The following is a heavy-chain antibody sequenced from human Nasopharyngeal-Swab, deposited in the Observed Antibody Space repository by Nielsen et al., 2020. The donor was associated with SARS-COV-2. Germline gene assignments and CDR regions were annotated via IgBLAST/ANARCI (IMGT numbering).Heavy chain of an antibody. V-gene: IGHV3-9*01. CDR2: ISWNSGSI. Sequence: SLKISCAASGFTFDDYGMHWVRQAPGKGLEWVSGISWNSGSIGYADSVKGRFTISRDNAKNSLYLQMNSLRAEDTALYYCAKLPRIAAAGTSVDYWGQGTLVTVSS. CDR3: AKLPRIAAAGTSVDY. D-gene: IGHD6-13*01. CDR1: GFTFDDYG. J-gene: IGHJ4*02.